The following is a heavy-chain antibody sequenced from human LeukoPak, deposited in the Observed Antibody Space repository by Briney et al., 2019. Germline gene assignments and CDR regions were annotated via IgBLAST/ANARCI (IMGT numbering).Heavy chain of an antibody. CDR3: SSPLIAAPSD. J-gene: IGHJ4*02. D-gene: IGHD2-15*01. V-gene: IGHV3-15*01. CDR1: GFTFSNAW. Sequence: PGGSLRLSCAASGFTFSNAWMTWVRQAPGKGLEWVGQIKSEAEGGTTHYAAPVTGRFTISRDDSKNTLYLQMNSLTTEDTAVYYCSSPLIAAPSDWGQGTLVTVSS. CDR2: IKSEAEGGTT.